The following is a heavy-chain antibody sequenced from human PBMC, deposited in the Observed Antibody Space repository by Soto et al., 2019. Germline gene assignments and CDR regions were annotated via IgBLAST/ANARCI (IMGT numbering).Heavy chain of an antibody. J-gene: IGHJ3*02. CDR3: AKVRTKMIVVVNAFEI. D-gene: IGHD3-22*01. CDR2: ISGSGGST. Sequence: HPGGSLRLSCAASGFTFSSYAMSWVRQAPGKGLEWVSAISGSGGSTYYADSVKGRFTISRDNSKNTLYLQMNSLRAEDTAVYYCAKVRTKMIVVVNAFEIWGQGTMVT. CDR1: GFTFSSYA. V-gene: IGHV3-23*01.